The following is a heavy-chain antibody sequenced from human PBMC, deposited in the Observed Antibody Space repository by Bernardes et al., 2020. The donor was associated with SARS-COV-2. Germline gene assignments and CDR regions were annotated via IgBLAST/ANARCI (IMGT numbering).Heavy chain of an antibody. CDR3: ARDGVVSRNYDAYDV. Sequence: ASVKVSCKASGYTFTSYGISWVRQAPGQGLEWLGWLNPNSGNTNSAQKFQGRVTMTRDTSISTAYIELTGLTPDDTAVYYCARDGVVSRNYDAYDVWGQGTMVTVSS. CDR2: LNPNSGNT. CDR1: GYTFTSYG. J-gene: IGHJ3*01. V-gene: IGHV1-2*02. D-gene: IGHD2-15*01.